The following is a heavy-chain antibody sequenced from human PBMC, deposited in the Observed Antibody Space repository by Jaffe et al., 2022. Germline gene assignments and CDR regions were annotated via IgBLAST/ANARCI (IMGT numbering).Heavy chain of an antibody. Sequence: EVQLVESGGGLVQPGGSLRLSCAASGFTFSDHYMDWVRQAPGKGLEWVGRTRNKANSYTTEYAASVKGRFTISRDDSKNSLYLQMNSLKTEDTAVYYCARVEWDIVVVPAPNYYYYYMDVWGKGTTVTVSS. J-gene: IGHJ6*03. CDR2: TRNKANSYTT. CDR3: ARVEWDIVVVPAPNYYYYYMDV. D-gene: IGHD2-2*01. V-gene: IGHV3-72*01. CDR1: GFTFSDHY.